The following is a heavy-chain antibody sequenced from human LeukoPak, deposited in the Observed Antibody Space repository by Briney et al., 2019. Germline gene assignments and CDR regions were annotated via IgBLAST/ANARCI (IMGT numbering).Heavy chain of an antibody. CDR1: GGSISSSPYF. D-gene: IGHD3-10*01. CDR3: ARHVDGSGIPSWYYNFDV. V-gene: IGHV4-61*05. J-gene: IGHJ6*02. Sequence: SETLSLTCTVSGGSISSSPYFWDWIRQPPGKGLDWIGYISYSGSTDSNPSLKSRLTISVDTSKNQLSLKLTSVTAADTGVYYCARHVDGSGIPSWYYNFDVWGQGITVTVSS. CDR2: ISYSGST.